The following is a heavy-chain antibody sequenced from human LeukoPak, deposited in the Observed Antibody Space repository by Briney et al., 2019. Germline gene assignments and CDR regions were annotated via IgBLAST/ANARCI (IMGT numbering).Heavy chain of an antibody. D-gene: IGHD3-22*01. Sequence: ASVKVSCKASGYTFTSYYMHWVRQAPGQGLEWMGIINPSGGSTSYAQKFQGRVTMTRDTSTSTVYMELSSLRSEDTAVYYCARLSYYYDSSGYYGGSDYWGQGTLVTVSS. J-gene: IGHJ4*02. V-gene: IGHV1-46*01. CDR1: GYTFTSYY. CDR2: INPSGGST. CDR3: ARLSYYYDSSGYYGGSDY.